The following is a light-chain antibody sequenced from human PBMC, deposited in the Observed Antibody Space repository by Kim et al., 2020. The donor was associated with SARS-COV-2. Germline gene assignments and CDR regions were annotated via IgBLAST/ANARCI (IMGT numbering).Light chain of an antibody. J-gene: IGKJ4*01. CDR2: VAS. CDR3: QQYNSWPLT. V-gene: IGKV3-15*01. Sequence: ETMMTQSPATLSVSPGERATFSCRASQSVNNNLAWYQQKPGQAPRLLIYVASTRATGIPARFSGSGSGTEFTLTISSLQSEDFAVYYCQQYNSWPLTFGGGTKLEI. CDR1: QSVNNN.